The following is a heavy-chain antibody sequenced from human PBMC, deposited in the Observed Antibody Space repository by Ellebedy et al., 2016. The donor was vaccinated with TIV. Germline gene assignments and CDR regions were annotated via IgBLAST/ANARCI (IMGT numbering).Heavy chain of an antibody. CDR3: AGLIRGYLDY. CDR1: GGSFSGYY. J-gene: IGHJ4*02. V-gene: IGHV4-34*01. D-gene: IGHD2-2*01. CDR2: INHSGST. Sequence: GSLRLSXAVYGGSFSGYYWSWIRQPPGKGLEWIGEINHSGSTNYSPSLKSRVTISVDTSKNQFSLKLSSVTAADTAVYYCAGLIRGYLDYWGQGTLVTVSS.